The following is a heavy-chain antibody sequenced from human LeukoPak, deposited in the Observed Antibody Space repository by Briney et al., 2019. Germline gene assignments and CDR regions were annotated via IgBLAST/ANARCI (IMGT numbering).Heavy chain of an antibody. D-gene: IGHD1-26*01. Sequence: GGSLRLSCAASGFTFNNAWMSWVRQAPGKGLDWVGRIKSKTDNGTIDYAAPVKGRFTISRDDSKNTLYLQMNSLRAEDTAVYYCAKVEWELRTVDYWGQGTLVTVSS. CDR3: AKVEWELRTVDY. J-gene: IGHJ4*02. CDR2: IKSKTDNGTI. V-gene: IGHV3-15*01. CDR1: GFTFNNAW.